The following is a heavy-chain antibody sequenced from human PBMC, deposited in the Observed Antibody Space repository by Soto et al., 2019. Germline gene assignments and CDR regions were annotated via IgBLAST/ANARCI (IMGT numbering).Heavy chain of an antibody. CDR1: RFTFRNYG. D-gene: IGHD6-13*01. J-gene: IGHJ4*02. Sequence: QAQLVESGGGVVRPGRSLRLTCAASRFTFRNYGMHWVRQAPGKGLEWVAVISHDGSDKYYADSMKGRFIISRDNSENTLFLNMNSLKPEDTAVYYCAKENQHLVHDYWGQGTLVTVSS. CDR3: AKENQHLVHDY. CDR2: ISHDGSDK. V-gene: IGHV3-30*18.